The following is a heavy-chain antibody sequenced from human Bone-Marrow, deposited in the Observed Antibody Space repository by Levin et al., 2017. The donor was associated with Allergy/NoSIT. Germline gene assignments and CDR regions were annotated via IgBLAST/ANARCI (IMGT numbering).Heavy chain of an antibody. V-gene: IGHV1-69*06. J-gene: IGHJ5*02. CDR3: ARDQRPLRFLEWYSLGS. D-gene: IGHD3-3*01. CDR2: IIPIFGTA. Sequence: SVKVSCKASGGTFSSYAISWVRQAPGQGLEWMGGIIPIFGTANYAQKFQGRVTITADKSTSTAYMELSSLRSEDTAVYYCARDQRPLRFLEWYSLGSWGQGTLVTVSS. CDR1: GGTFSSYA.